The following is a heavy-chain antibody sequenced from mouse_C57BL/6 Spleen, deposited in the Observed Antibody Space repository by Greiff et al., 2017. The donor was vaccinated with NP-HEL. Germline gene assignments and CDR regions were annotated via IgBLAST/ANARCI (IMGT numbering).Heavy chain of an antibody. CDR1: GYAFSSYW. D-gene: IGHD4-1*01. J-gene: IGHJ4*01. V-gene: IGHV1-80*01. CDR3: AKGLTGSLYAMDY. CDR2: IYPGDGDT. Sequence: QVHVKQSGAELVKPGASVKISCKASGYAFSSYWMNWVKQRPGKGLEWIGQIYPGDGDTNYNGKFKGKATLTADKSSSTAYMQLSSLTSEDSAVYFCAKGLTGSLYAMDYWGQGTSVTVSS.